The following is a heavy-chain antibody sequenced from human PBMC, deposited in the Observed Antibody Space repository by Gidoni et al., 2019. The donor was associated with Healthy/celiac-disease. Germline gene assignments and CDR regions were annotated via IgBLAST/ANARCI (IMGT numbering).Heavy chain of an antibody. Sequence: EVQLLESGGGLVQPGGSLRRSCAASGFTFSSYAMSWVRQAPGKGLEWVSAISGSGGSTYYADSVKGRFTISRDNSKNTLYLQMNSLRAEDTAVYYCAKGPFVRIAAAVEGGFDYWGQGTLVTVSS. J-gene: IGHJ4*02. D-gene: IGHD6-13*01. CDR3: AKGPFVRIAAAVEGGFDY. CDR1: GFTFSSYA. V-gene: IGHV3-23*01. CDR2: ISGSGGST.